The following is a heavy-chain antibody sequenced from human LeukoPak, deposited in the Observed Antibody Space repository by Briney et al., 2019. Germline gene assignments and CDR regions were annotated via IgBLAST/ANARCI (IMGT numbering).Heavy chain of an antibody. CDR3: ARGGQRSDIVVVPAAIRLDP. CDR2: IKHIGST. V-gene: IGHV4-34*01. D-gene: IGHD2-2*01. CDR1: GGSFSCDY. J-gene: IGHJ5*02. Sequence: SETLSLTCAVHGGSFSCDYCSSIRQPPGKGLEWNREIKHIGSTNYNRSLKSRVTISVDTSKNQLSLKLSSVTAADTAVYYCARGGQRSDIVVVPAAIRLDPWGQGTLVTVSS.